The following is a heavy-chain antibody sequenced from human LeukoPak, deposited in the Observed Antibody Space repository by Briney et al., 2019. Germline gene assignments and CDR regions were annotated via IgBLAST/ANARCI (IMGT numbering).Heavy chain of an antibody. CDR1: GYTFTGYY. CDR2: INPNSGGT. CDR3: ARDLVGYYGSGSYPSDY. D-gene: IGHD3-10*01. J-gene: IGHJ4*02. Sequence: GASVKVSCKASGYTFTGYYMHWVRQAPGQGLEWTGWINPNSGGTNYAQKFQGRVTMTRDTSISTAYMELSRLRSDDTAVYYCARDLVGYYGSGSYPSDYWGQGTLVTVSS. V-gene: IGHV1-2*02.